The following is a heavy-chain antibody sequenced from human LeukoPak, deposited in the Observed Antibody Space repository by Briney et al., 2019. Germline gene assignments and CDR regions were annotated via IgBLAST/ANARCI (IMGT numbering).Heavy chain of an antibody. D-gene: IGHD3-3*01. V-gene: IGHV4-39*07. Sequence: SETLSLTCSVSGGSISSGRYYWVWIRQPPGKGLEWIGEVHLDGRTNYNPSLKSRLIMSVDLPENHISLKLTSVTAADTAVYYCAREGGFYRPLDYSGQGTLVTVSS. CDR1: GGSISSGRYY. CDR2: VHLDGRT. J-gene: IGHJ4*02. CDR3: AREGGFYRPLDY.